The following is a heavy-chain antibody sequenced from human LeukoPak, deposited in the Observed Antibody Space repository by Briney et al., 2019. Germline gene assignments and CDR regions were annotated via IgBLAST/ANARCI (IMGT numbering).Heavy chain of an antibody. CDR1: GFTFSSYG. J-gene: IGHJ4*02. D-gene: IGHD6-13*01. CDR3: ATSAAGFDY. Sequence: GGSLRLSCAASGFTFSSYGMSWVRQAPGKGLEWVANIKQDGSEKYYVDSVKGRFTISRDNAKNSLYLQMNSLRDEDTALYYCATSAAGFDYWGQGTLVTVSS. V-gene: IGHV3-7*01. CDR2: IKQDGSEK.